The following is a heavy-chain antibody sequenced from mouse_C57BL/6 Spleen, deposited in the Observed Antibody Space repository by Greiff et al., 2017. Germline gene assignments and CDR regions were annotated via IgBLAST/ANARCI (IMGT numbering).Heavy chain of an antibody. J-gene: IGHJ2*01. CDR3: ARGELTGYYFDY. Sequence: EVRRVESEGGLVQPGSSMKLSCTASGFTFSDYYMAWVRQVPEKGLEWVANINYDGSSTYYLDSLKSRFIISRDNAKNILYLQMSSLKSEDTATYYCARGELTGYYFDYWGQGTTLTVSS. CDR2: INYDGSST. D-gene: IGHD4-1*01. CDR1: GFTFSDYY. V-gene: IGHV5-16*01.